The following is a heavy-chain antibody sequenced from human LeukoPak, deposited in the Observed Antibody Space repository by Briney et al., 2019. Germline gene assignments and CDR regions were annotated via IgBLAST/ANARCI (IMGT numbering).Heavy chain of an antibody. V-gene: IGHV4-4*07. CDR3: ASSIITMVRGVNYFDY. J-gene: IGHJ4*02. D-gene: IGHD3-10*01. CDR1: GGSISSYY. CDR2: IYTSGST. Sequence: SETLSLTCTVSGGSISSYYWSWIRQPAGKGLEWIGRIYTSGSTNYNPSLKSRVTISVDTSKNQFSLKLSSVTAADTAVYYCASSIITMVRGVNYFDYWGQGTLVTVSS.